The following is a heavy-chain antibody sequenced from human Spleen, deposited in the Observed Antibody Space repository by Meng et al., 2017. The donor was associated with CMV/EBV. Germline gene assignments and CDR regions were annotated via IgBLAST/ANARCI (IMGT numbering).Heavy chain of an antibody. J-gene: IGHJ4*02. V-gene: IGHV4-34*01. CDR2: INHSGRT. D-gene: IGHD3-22*01. CDR1: YY. Sequence: YYWHGIRQPPGKGLEWIGEINHSGRTNYNPSLKSRVTISVDTSKNQLSLKLRSVTAADTAVYYCARGRVTYDSSGYYRPKGMFYFDYWGQGSLVTVSS. CDR3: ARGRVTYDSSGYYRPKGMFYFDY.